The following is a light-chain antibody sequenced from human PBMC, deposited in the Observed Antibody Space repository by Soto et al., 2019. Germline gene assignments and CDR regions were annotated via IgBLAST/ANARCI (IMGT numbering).Light chain of an antibody. CDR3: ASWDDDPNGPI. Sequence: QSALTQPPSASGTPGQGVVISCSGSHSNVGVNAISWYQHLPGMAPRLLLHTDDQRPSGIPDRFSGSHSGTSASLAISRLQSEDEGHYYCASWDDDPNGPIFGGGTKLTVL. J-gene: IGLJ2*01. V-gene: IGLV1-44*01. CDR1: HSNVGVNA. CDR2: TDD.